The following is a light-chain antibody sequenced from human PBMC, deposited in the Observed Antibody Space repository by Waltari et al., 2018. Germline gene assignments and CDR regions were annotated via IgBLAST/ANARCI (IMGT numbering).Light chain of an antibody. CDR1: ALSKKY. V-gene: IGLV3-10*01. CDR2: EDI. CDR3: YSTDFSGHDRV. J-gene: IGLJ3*02. Sequence: SYELTQPPSVSVSPGQTARNTCYGDALSKKYAYWYQQKSGQAPVLVIYEDIKRPTGIPERFSGSSSGTTATLTISGAHVDDEADYYCYSTDFSGHDRVFGGGTKLTIL.